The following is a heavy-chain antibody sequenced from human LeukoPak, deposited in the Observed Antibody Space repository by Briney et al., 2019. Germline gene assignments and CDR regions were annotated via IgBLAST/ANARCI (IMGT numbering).Heavy chain of an antibody. V-gene: IGHV3-21*01. Sequence: GGSLRLSCAASGFTFSSYSKNWVRQAPGKGLEWVSSISSSSSYIYYADSVKGRFTISRDNAKNSLYLQMNSLRAEDTAVYYCARETIVVVPAAIPVSATHDPWGQGTLVTVSS. CDR1: GFTFSSYS. D-gene: IGHD2-2*02. J-gene: IGHJ5*02. CDR2: ISSSSSYI. CDR3: ARETIVVVPAAIPVSATHDP.